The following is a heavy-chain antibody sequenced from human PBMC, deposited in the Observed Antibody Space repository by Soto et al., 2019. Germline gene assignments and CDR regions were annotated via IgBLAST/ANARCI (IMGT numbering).Heavy chain of an antibody. CDR2: ITSVVCT. CDR1: VFSLSNYA. Sequence: GGSLRLSCATSVFSLSNYAISWVRQSPGKVLEWVAAITSVVCTYYVDSLKVRFTISRDNSKNTLYLQMNSLRAEDTAEYYCAKHLIDYSNSYFDYWGQGNLVTVSS. J-gene: IGHJ4*02. CDR3: AKHLIDYSNSYFDY. V-gene: IGHV3-23*01. D-gene: IGHD4-4*01.